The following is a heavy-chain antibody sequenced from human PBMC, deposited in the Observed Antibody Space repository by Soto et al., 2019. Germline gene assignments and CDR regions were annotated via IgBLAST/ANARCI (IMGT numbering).Heavy chain of an antibody. V-gene: IGHV3-66*01. CDR2: IYSGGST. CDR1: GFTVSSNY. CDR3: ARIGGSGYCSCGRCYPIYYYYMDV. J-gene: IGHJ6*03. D-gene: IGHD2-15*01. Sequence: EVQLVESGGGLVQPGGSLRLSCAASGFTVSSNYMSWVRQAPGKGLEWVSVIYSGGSTYYADSVKGRFTISSDNSKSTLYLQMNSLRAEDTAVYYCARIGGSGYCSCGRCYPIYYYYMDVWGKGTTVTVSS.